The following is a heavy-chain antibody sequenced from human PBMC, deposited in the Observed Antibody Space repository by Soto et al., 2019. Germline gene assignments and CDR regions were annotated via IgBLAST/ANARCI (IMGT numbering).Heavy chain of an antibody. Sequence: GGSLRLSCAVSGFSFSSYWMSWARQTPGKGLEWVANINQDGSEKYYVDSVKGRFTNSRDNAKNSLYLQMNSLRAEDTAVYYCARELIVGPAEYFQHWGQGTLVTVS. J-gene: IGHJ1*01. V-gene: IGHV3-7*01. CDR2: INQDGSEK. CDR3: ARELIVGPAEYFQH. CDR1: GFSFSSYW. D-gene: IGHD1-26*01.